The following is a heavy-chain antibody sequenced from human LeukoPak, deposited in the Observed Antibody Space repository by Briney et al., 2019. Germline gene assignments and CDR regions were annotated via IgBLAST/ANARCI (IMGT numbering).Heavy chain of an antibody. D-gene: IGHD3-3*01. J-gene: IGHJ5*02. CDR3: ARSNDFRSGVRFDP. Sequence: ASVKVSCKASGGTFSSYAISWVRQAPGQGLEWMGGIIPIFGTANYAQKFQGRVTITTDESTSTAYMELSSLRSEDTAVYYCARSNDFRSGVRFDPWGQGTLVTVSS. CDR1: GGTFSSYA. CDR2: IIPIFGTA. V-gene: IGHV1-69*05.